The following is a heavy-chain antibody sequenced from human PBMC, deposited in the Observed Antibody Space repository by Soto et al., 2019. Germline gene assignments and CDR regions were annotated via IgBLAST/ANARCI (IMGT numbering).Heavy chain of an antibody. CDR3: ARAYCSGGSCPPYYYGMDV. CDR2: IWYDGSNK. CDR1: GFTFSSYG. V-gene: IGHV3-33*01. Sequence: QVQLVESGGGVVQPGRSLRLSCAASGFTFSSYGMHWVRQAPGKGLEWVAVIWYDGSNKYYADSVKGRFTISRDNSKNTLYLQMNSLRAEDTAVYYCARAYCSGGSCPPYYYGMDVRGQGTTVTVSS. J-gene: IGHJ6*02. D-gene: IGHD2-15*01.